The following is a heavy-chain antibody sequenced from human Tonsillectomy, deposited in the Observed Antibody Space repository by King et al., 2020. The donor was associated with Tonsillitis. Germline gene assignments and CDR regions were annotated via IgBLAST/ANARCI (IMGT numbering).Heavy chain of an antibody. CDR3: ARKVRVGWLAYFDY. Sequence: QLVQSGGGLVQPGGSLRLSCAASGFTFSSNWMSWVRQAPGRGLEWVANIKQDGSEKYYVDSVKGRFTIYRDNTKNSLYLQMNSLRAEDTAVYYCARKVRVGWLAYFDYWGQGTLVTVSS. V-gene: IGHV3-7*03. CDR1: GFTFSSNW. CDR2: IKQDGSEK. D-gene: IGHD5-24*01. J-gene: IGHJ4*02.